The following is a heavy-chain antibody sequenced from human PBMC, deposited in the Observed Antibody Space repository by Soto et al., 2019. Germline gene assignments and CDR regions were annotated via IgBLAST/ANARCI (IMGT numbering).Heavy chain of an antibody. CDR1: GFIFENFG. D-gene: IGHD1-26*01. CDR2: ISGSGFKK. J-gene: IGHJ5*02. Sequence: GGSLRLSCAASGFIFENFGMSWVRQAPGKGLEWISSISGSGFKKYYADSVKGRFTVSRDNSKSTVYLELNNLSAEDTAVYHCAKNQGVELVPLATVDWFDPWGQGSVVTSPQ. V-gene: IGHV3-23*01. CDR3: AKNQGVELVPLATVDWFDP.